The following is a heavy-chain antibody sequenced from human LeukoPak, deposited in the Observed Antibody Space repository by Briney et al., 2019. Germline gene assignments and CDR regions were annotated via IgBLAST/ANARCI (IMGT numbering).Heavy chain of an antibody. D-gene: IGHD5-12*01. CDR3: ARDVNTVADYYFDY. CDR2: ISYDGSDT. J-gene: IGHJ4*02. Sequence: GRSLRLSCAASGFTFSSYAMHWVRQAPGKGLDWVAVISYDGSDTHYADSVKGRFTISRDNSKKTLYLQMNSLRAEDTAVYCCARDVNTVADYYFDYWGQGALVTVSS. CDR1: GFTFSSYA. V-gene: IGHV3-30-3*01.